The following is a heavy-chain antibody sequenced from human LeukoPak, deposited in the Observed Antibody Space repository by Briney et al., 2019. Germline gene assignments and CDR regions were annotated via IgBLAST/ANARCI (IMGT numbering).Heavy chain of an antibody. CDR1: NYW. Sequence: GGSLRLSCAASNYWMSWVRQAPGKGLEWVANIKVDGSEKYYVDAVKGRFTISRDNATDSLYLQMNGLRAEDTAIYYCARAQWTAFDYYYYMDVWGKGTTVTVSS. J-gene: IGHJ6*03. D-gene: IGHD3/OR15-3a*01. CDR3: ARAQWTAFDYYYYMDV. CDR2: IKVDGSEK. V-gene: IGHV3-7*01.